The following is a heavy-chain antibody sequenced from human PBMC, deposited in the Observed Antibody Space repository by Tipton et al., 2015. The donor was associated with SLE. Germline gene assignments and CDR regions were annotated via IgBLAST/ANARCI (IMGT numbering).Heavy chain of an antibody. D-gene: IGHD1-14*01. CDR2: IYYSGGT. J-gene: IGHJ6*02. CDR1: GGSISSHY. V-gene: IGHV4-59*11. Sequence: TLSLTCTVSGGSISSHYWSWIRQPPGKGLEWIGYIYYSGGTNYNPSLKSRVTISVDTSKNQFSLKLSSVTAADTAVYYCACNNHLWGQGTTVTVSS. CDR3: ACNNHL.